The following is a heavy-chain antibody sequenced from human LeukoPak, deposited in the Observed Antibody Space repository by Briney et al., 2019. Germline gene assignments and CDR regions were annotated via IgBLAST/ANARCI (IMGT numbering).Heavy chain of an antibody. CDR1: GYTFTGYY. CDR2: INPNSGGT. Sequence: ASVKVSCKASGYTFTGYYMHWVRQAPGQGLEWMGWINPNSGGTNYAQKFQGRVTMTRDTSISTAYMELSRLRSDDTAVYYCARRRLRGYSYGKVAFDIWGQGTMVTVSS. CDR3: ARRRLRGYSYGKVAFDI. J-gene: IGHJ3*02. D-gene: IGHD5-18*01. V-gene: IGHV1-2*02.